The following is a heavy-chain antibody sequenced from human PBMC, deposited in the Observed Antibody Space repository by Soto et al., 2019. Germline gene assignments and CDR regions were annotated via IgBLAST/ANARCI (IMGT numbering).Heavy chain of an antibody. Sequence: QLQLVESGGGVVQPGTSLRLSCTASGFMFKSYVMHWVRQAPGKGLEWVALTSYDGNNKYYGDSVKGRFTVSRDNSKNTLHLQMDSLRPEDTGLYDWARWGTTGGFDLWGQGTLVSVSS. CDR1: GFMFKSYV. D-gene: IGHD3-16*01. V-gene: IGHV3-30*19. J-gene: IGHJ4*02. CDR3: ARWGTTGGFDL. CDR2: TSYDGNNK.